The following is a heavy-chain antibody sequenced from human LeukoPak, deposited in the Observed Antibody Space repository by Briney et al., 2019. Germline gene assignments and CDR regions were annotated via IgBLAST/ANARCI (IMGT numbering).Heavy chain of an antibody. D-gene: IGHD1-26*01. V-gene: IGHV4-31*03. Sequence: SETLSLTCTVSGGSISSGGYYWSWIRQHPGKGLEWIGYIYYSGSTYYNPSLKSRVTISVDTSKNQFSLKLSSVTAADTAVYYCARDQRRQIVGATVQVYWGQGTLVTVSS. J-gene: IGHJ4*02. CDR3: ARDQRRQIVGATVQVY. CDR1: GGSISSGGYY. CDR2: IYYSGST.